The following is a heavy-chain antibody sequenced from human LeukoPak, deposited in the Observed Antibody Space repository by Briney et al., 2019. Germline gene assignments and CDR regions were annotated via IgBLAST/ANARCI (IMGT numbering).Heavy chain of an antibody. D-gene: IGHD2-2*02. J-gene: IGHJ5*02. CDR3: ARHLGYCSSTSCYTEDMSWFDP. Sequence: KPSETLSLTCTVSGYSISSGYYWGWIRQPPGKGLEWIGSIYHSGSTYYNPSLKSRVTISVDTSKNQFSLKLSSVTAADTAVYYCARHLGYCSSTSCYTEDMSWFDPWGQGTLVTVSS. V-gene: IGHV4-38-2*02. CDR2: IYHSGST. CDR1: GYSISSGYY.